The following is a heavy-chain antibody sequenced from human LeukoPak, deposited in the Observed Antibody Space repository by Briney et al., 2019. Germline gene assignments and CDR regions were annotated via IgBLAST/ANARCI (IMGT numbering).Heavy chain of an antibody. CDR3: AREVRPYYDFWSGYYTGCLNY. CDR1: GFTFSSYW. V-gene: IGHV3-7*01. Sequence: PGGSLRLSCAASGFTFSSYWMSWVRQAPGKGLEWVANIKQDGSEKYYVDSVKGRFTISRDNAKNSLYLQMNSLRAEDTAVYYCAREVRPYYDFWSGYYTGCLNYWGQGTLVTVSS. D-gene: IGHD3-3*01. J-gene: IGHJ4*02. CDR2: IKQDGSEK.